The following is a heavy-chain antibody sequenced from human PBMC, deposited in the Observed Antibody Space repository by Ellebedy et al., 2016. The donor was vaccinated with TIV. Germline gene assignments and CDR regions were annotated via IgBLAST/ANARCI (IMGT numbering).Heavy chain of an antibody. CDR2: IYYNGAT. Sequence: SETLSLTCSVSGGSINSYYWNWIRQPPGKGLEWIGYIYYNGATIYSPSLRSRVTISVDTSKNQFSLKLSSVTAADTAVYYCARVEYSYGYYGMDVWGQGTTVTVSS. CDR1: GGSINSYY. D-gene: IGHD5-18*01. J-gene: IGHJ6*02. V-gene: IGHV4-59*01. CDR3: ARVEYSYGYYGMDV.